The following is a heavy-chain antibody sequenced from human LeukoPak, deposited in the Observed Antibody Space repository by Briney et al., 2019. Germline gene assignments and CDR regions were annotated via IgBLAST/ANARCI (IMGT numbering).Heavy chain of an antibody. Sequence: GESLKISCKGSGYSFTSYWIGWVRQMPGKGLEWMGIIYPGDSDTRYSPSFQGQVTISADKSISTAYLQWSSLKASDTAMYYCVTRYQGSGYYFDYWGQGTLDTVSS. J-gene: IGHJ4*02. D-gene: IGHD1-26*01. CDR3: VTRYQGSGYYFDY. CDR2: IYPGDSDT. CDR1: GYSFTSYW. V-gene: IGHV5-51*01.